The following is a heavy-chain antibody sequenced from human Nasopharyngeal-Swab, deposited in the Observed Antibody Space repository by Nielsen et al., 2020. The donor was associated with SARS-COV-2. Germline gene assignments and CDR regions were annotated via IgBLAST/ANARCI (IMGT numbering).Heavy chain of an antibody. J-gene: IGHJ3*02. Sequence: RQAPGKGLEWIGEINHSGSTNYNPSPKSRVTISVDTSKNQFSLKLSSVTAADTAVYYCARGEGITGTTPGAFDIWGQGTMVTVSS. CDR3: ARGEGITGTTPGAFDI. V-gene: IGHV4-34*01. CDR2: INHSGST. D-gene: IGHD1-7*01.